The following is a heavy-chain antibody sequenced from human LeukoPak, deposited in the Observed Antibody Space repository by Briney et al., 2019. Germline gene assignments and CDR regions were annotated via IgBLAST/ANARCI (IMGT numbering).Heavy chain of an antibody. CDR2: IFPIFGTA. CDR3: ARQGYYGSHYYYGMDV. Sequence: ASVKVSCTASGGTFSSYAISWVRQAPGQGLEWMGGIFPIFGTANYAQKFQGRVTITADKSTSTAYMDLSSLRSEDTAVYYCARQGYYGSHYYYGMDVWGQGTTVTVSS. V-gene: IGHV1-69*06. D-gene: IGHD3-10*01. J-gene: IGHJ6*02. CDR1: GGTFSSYA.